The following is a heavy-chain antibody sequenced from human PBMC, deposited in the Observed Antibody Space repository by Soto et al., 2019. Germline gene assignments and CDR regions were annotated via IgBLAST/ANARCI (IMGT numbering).Heavy chain of an antibody. CDR1: GFTFSSYW. Sequence: GGSLRLSCAASGFTFSSYWMSWVRQAPGKGLEWVANIKEDGSEKLYVDSVRGRFTISRDNAKNSLFLQMNSVRAEDTAVYYCLVYYYASRAYPYWGQGTLVTVSS. CDR3: LVYYYASRAYPY. CDR2: IKEDGSEK. D-gene: IGHD3-22*01. V-gene: IGHV3-7*01. J-gene: IGHJ4*02.